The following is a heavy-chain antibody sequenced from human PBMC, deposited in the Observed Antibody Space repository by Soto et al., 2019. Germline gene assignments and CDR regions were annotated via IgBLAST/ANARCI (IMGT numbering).Heavy chain of an antibody. CDR3: ARDTYYYYGSGSYSAAEEVWFDP. D-gene: IGHD3-10*01. CDR2: ISAYNGNT. J-gene: IGHJ5*02. CDR1: GYTFTSYG. Sequence: GASVKVSCKASGYTFTSYGISWVRQAPGQGLEWMGWISAYNGNTNYAQKLQGRVTMTTDTSTSTAYMELRSLRSDDTAVYYCARDTYYYYGSGSYSAAEEVWFDPWGQGTLVTVSS. V-gene: IGHV1-18*01.